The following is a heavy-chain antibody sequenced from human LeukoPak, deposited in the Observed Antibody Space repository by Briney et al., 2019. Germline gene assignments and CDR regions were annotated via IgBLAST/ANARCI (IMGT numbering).Heavy chain of an antibody. D-gene: IGHD4-17*01. CDR3: ARGIHDYGHYGGWYYFDY. J-gene: IGHJ4*02. CDR1: AGSVIIYY. CDR2: IYYSGTT. V-gene: IGHV4-59*02. Sequence: SACLSLALSVFAGSVIIYYCGSIRQPPRRRLGWSVYIYYSGTTYYNPSLKSRVTISVDPSKNQFSLKLRSVTAADTAVYYCARGIHDYGHYGGWYYFDYWGQGTLVTVSS.